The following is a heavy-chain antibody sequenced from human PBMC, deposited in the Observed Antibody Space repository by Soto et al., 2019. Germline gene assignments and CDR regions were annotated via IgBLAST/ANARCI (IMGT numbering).Heavy chain of an antibody. Sequence: QVQLVESGGGVIQPGRSLRLSCEASGFTFRKRTMHWVRQAPGKGPEWVAITAYDGTNSYYVDSVRGRFTISRDNSRNTLYLQMDSLRAEDTAVYYCATGGVDYDVGYGMDVWGQGTTVTVSS. CDR3: ATGGVDYDVGYGMDV. CDR1: GFTFRKRT. V-gene: IGHV3-30-3*01. D-gene: IGHD4-17*01. J-gene: IGHJ6*02. CDR2: TAYDGTNS.